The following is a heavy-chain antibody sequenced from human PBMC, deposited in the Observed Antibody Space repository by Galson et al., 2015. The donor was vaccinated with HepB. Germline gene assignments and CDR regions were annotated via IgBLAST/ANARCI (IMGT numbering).Heavy chain of an antibody. J-gene: IGHJ4*02. Sequence: SLRLSCAASGFTFSDHSMTWIRQAPGKGLEWVSYISGSTTYTNYADSVKGRFTISRDNAKNSLYLQMNSLRAEDTAVYYCARDRAVVPAKTPYYFDYWGQGTLVTVSS. V-gene: IGHV3-11*06. CDR1: GFTFSDHS. CDR2: ISGSTTYT. D-gene: IGHD2-2*01. CDR3: ARDRAVVPAKTPYYFDY.